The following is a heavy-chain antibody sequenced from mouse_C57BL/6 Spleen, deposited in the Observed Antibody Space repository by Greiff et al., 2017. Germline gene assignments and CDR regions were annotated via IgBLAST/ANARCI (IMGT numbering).Heavy chain of an antibody. D-gene: IGHD1-1*01. Sequence: QVQLKQSGAELAKPGASVKLSCKASGYTFTSYWMHWVKQRPGQGLEWIGCINPSSGYTKYNQKFKDKATLTADKSSSTAYMQLSSLTYEDSAVYYCASPGSSYDYAMDYWGQGTSVTVSS. CDR2: INPSSGYT. J-gene: IGHJ4*01. CDR1: GYTFTSYW. V-gene: IGHV1-7*01. CDR3: ASPGSSYDYAMDY.